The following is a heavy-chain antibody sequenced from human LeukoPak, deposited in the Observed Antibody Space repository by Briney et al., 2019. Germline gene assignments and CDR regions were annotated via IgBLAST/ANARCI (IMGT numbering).Heavy chain of an antibody. D-gene: IGHD2-2*01. CDR1: GFTFSSYS. V-gene: IGHV3-21*04. Sequence: GGSLRLSCAASGFTFSSYSMNWVRQAPGKGLEWVSSISSSSSYIYYADSVKGRFTISRDNSKNTLYLQMNSLRAEDTAVYYCAKDQTHYCSSTSCYEGYDYWGQGTLVTVSS. CDR2: ISSSSSYI. CDR3: AKDQTHYCSSTSCYEGYDY. J-gene: IGHJ4*02.